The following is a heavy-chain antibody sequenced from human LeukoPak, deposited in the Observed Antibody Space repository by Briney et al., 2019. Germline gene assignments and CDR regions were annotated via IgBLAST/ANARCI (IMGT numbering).Heavy chain of an antibody. Sequence: GGSLRLSCAASGFTFDDYGMSWVRQAPGKGLEWVSGINWNGGSTGYADSVKGRFTISRDNAKNSLYLQMNSLRAEDTALYYCARALSFGEKLKSRYNWFDPWGQGTLVTVSS. CDR3: ARALSFGEKLKSRYNWFDP. CDR1: GFTFDDYG. CDR2: INWNGGST. J-gene: IGHJ5*02. D-gene: IGHD3-10*01. V-gene: IGHV3-20*04.